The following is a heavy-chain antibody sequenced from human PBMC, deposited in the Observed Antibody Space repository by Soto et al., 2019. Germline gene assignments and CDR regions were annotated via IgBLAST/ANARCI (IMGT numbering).Heavy chain of an antibody. V-gene: IGHV1-69*04. D-gene: IGHD3-22*01. Sequence: SVKVSCKASGGTFSSYTISWVRQAPGQGLEWMGRIIPILGIANYAQKFQGRVTITADKSTSTAYMELNSLRDEDTAVYYCAREYYYDSSGGPDAFDIWGQGTMVTVSS. CDR3: AREYYYDSSGGPDAFDI. CDR2: IIPILGIA. J-gene: IGHJ3*02. CDR1: GGTFSSYT.